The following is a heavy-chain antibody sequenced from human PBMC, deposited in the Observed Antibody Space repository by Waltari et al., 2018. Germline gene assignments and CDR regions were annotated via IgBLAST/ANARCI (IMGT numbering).Heavy chain of an antibody. CDR3: VSVHLRYRVGPGDF. CDR1: GFTFSSHA. V-gene: IGHV3-30*01. J-gene: IGHJ4*02. CDR2: ISYDLNTI. D-gene: IGHD2-2*02. Sequence: QVQLVESGGGVVQPGRSLTLSCLASGFTFSSHALNWVRQAPGQGLHLLSVISYDLNTIYYDDSVKGRVTISRDNMQNKVILQLDSLRPEDTGVYYCVSVHLRYRVGPGDFWGQGTLVTVSS.